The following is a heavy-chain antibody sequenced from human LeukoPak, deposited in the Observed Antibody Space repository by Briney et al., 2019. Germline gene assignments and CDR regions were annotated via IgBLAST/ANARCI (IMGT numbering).Heavy chain of an antibody. Sequence: GGSLRLSCAASGFTFSSYEMNWVRQAPGKGLEWVSYISSSGSTIYYAASVKGRFTISRDNAKNSPYLQMNSLRAEDTAVYYCARDLAVAEGDYWGQGTLVTVSS. J-gene: IGHJ4*02. V-gene: IGHV3-48*03. CDR2: ISSSGSTI. D-gene: IGHD6-19*01. CDR1: GFTFSSYE. CDR3: ARDLAVAEGDY.